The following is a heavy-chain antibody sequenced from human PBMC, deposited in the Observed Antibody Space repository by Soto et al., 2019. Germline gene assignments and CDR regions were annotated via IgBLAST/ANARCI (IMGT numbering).Heavy chain of an antibody. CDR1: GFTFSDYA. CDR3: ARVGRPQHLLTGFDN. CDR2: IRPDGSNR. J-gene: IGHJ5*02. D-gene: IGHD3-16*01. Sequence: QVQLVESGGGVVQPGWSLRLSCVTSGFTFSDYAMHWVRQASGKGLEWVAVIRPDGSNRYYADSVKGRFTISRDISKNTLYLQMSSLRADDTAVYFCARVGRPQHLLTGFDNWGQGTLVTVSS. V-gene: IGHV3-33*01.